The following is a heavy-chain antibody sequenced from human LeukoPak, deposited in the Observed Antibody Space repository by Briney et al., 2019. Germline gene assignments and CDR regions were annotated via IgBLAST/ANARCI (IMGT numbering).Heavy chain of an antibody. Sequence: GGSLRLSCAAAGFPFSNYDIHWVRQAPGKGLEWVALISYDGGNKYYVDSVKGRFTISRDSSKNTVYLEMNSLRPEDTAVYFCARENSYGAPLDYWGQGTLVTVSS. CDR3: ARENSYGAPLDY. D-gene: IGHD5-18*01. J-gene: IGHJ4*02. V-gene: IGHV3-30*03. CDR2: ISYDGGNK. CDR1: GFPFSNYD.